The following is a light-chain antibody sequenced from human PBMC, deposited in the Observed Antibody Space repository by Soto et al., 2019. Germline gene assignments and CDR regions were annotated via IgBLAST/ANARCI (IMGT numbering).Light chain of an antibody. Sequence: QSALTQPASVSGSPGQSIAISCTGTSRDVGGYDQVSWYQQHPGKAPKLMIYAVTTRPSGVSNRFSGSQSGDTASLTISGAQAEDEADYYCSSYTGGGTVFGGGTKVTVL. CDR1: SRDVGGYDQ. CDR2: AVT. J-gene: IGLJ2*01. V-gene: IGLV2-14*01. CDR3: SSYTGGGTV.